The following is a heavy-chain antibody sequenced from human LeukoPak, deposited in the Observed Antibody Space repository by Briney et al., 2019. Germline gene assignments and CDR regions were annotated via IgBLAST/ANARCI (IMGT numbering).Heavy chain of an antibody. CDR2: INPNSGGT. Sequence: AASVKVSCKASGYTFTGYYMHWVRQAPGQGLEWMGWINPNSGGTNYAQKFQGRVTMTRDTSISTAYMELSRLRSDDTAVYYCASRRAAAGKGPFDPWGQGTLVTVSS. CDR1: GYTFTGYY. J-gene: IGHJ5*02. V-gene: IGHV1-2*02. D-gene: IGHD6-13*01. CDR3: ASRRAAAGKGPFDP.